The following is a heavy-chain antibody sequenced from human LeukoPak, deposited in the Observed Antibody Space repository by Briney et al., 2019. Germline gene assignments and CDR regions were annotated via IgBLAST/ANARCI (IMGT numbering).Heavy chain of an antibody. Sequence: GGSLRLSCAASGFTFSSYEMNWVRQAPGKGLEWVSYISSSGSTIYYADSVKGRFTISRDNSKNTLYLQMNSLRVEDTAVYYCAKPPYAGYYYYMDVWGKGTTVTVSS. V-gene: IGHV3-48*03. CDR1: GFTFSSYE. D-gene: IGHD3-16*01. CDR3: AKPPYAGYYYYMDV. J-gene: IGHJ6*03. CDR2: ISSSGSTI.